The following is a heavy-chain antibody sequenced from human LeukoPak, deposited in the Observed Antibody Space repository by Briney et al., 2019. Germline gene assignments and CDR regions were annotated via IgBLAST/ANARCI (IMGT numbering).Heavy chain of an antibody. Sequence: PGGSLRLSCAASGFTFSSYWMSWVRQAPGKGLEWVANIKQDGSEKYYVDSVKGRFTISRDNAKNSLYLQMNSLRAEDTAVYYCARGLARYGGYDYGVWWGQGTLVTVSS. D-gene: IGHD5-12*01. V-gene: IGHV3-7*01. CDR2: IKQDGSEK. CDR1: GFTFSSYW. CDR3: ARGLARYGGYDYGVW. J-gene: IGHJ4*02.